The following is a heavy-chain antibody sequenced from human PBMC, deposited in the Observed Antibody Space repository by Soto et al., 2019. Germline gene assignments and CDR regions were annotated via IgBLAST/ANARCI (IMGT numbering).Heavy chain of an antibody. Sequence: GGSLRLSCAASGFTFSSYAMSWVRQAPGKGLEWVSAISGSGGSTYYADSVKGRFTISRDNSKNTLYLQMNSLRAEDTAVYYCAKDRRGFGDRLDAFDIWGQGTMVTVSS. CDR1: GFTFSSYA. CDR2: ISGSGGST. J-gene: IGHJ3*02. V-gene: IGHV3-23*01. CDR3: AKDRRGFGDRLDAFDI. D-gene: IGHD3-10*01.